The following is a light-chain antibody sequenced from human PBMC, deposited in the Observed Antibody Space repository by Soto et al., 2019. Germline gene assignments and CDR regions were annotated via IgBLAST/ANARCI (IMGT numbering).Light chain of an antibody. Sequence: VLAQSPGTLCLYTGDKATISFRASQSVSSYLAWYQQKPGQAPRLLIYGASNRATGIPARFSGSGSGTDFTLTISSLEPEDSAVYYCLQRSNWLTFGGGT. CDR1: QSVSSY. CDR3: LQRSNWLT. J-gene: IGKJ4*01. V-gene: IGKV3-11*01. CDR2: GAS.